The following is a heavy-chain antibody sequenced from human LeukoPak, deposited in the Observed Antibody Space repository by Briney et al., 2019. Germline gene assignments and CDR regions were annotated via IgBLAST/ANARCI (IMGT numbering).Heavy chain of an antibody. CDR3: AKGYGIQLWPTSSDY. CDR2: ISSNGDST. Sequence: GGSLRLSCAASGFTFSSYSMNWVRQAPGKGLEWVSAISSNGDSTYYADSVKGRFTISRDNSKSTLYLQMNSLRAEDTAVYYCAKGYGIQLWPTSSDYWGQGTLVTVSS. V-gene: IGHV3-23*01. D-gene: IGHD5-18*01. CDR1: GFTFSSYS. J-gene: IGHJ4*02.